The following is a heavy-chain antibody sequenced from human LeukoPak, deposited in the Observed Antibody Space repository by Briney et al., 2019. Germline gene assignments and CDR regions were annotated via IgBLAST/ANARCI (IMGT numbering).Heavy chain of an antibody. J-gene: IGHJ6*02. CDR3: AREWVRATVTQDSYGMDV. CDR1: GITIRSSG. D-gene: IGHD4-4*01. Sequence: GGSLRLSCAASGITIRSSGMSWVRQAPGKGLEWVSSISSSSSYIYYADSVKGRFTISRDNAKNSLYLQMNSLRAEDTAVYYCAREWVRATVTQDSYGMDVWGQGTTVTVSS. V-gene: IGHV3-21*01. CDR2: ISSSSSYI.